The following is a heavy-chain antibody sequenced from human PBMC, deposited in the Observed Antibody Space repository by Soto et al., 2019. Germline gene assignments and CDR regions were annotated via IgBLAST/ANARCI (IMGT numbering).Heavy chain of an antibody. J-gene: IGHJ4*02. Sequence: PSETLSVTCAVYGGYFSGYYWTWIRQPPGTGLEWIGEINHSGSTNYNPSLKSRVTISVDTSKNQFSLKLTSVTAADTAVYYCARDKITGLFDYWGQGALVTVSS. CDR1: GGYFSGYY. CDR2: INHSGST. V-gene: IGHV4-34*01. D-gene: IGHD2-8*02. CDR3: ARDKITGLFDY.